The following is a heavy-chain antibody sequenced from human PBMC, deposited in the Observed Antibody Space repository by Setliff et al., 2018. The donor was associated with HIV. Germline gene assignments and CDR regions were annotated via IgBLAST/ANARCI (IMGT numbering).Heavy chain of an antibody. D-gene: IGHD6-19*01. V-gene: IGHV1-24*01. CDR3: STSPRGLGVAATGRRYLHH. J-gene: IGHJ1*01. CDR2: FDPEDGET. CDR1: GYILTELS. Sequence: ASVKVSCKVSGYILTELSRHWVRQAPGKGLGWIGGFDPEDGETISAQKFQGRVTMTEDTSTDTAYMELRSLRSEDTAVYYCSTSPRGLGVAATGRRYLHHWGQGTLVTVSS.